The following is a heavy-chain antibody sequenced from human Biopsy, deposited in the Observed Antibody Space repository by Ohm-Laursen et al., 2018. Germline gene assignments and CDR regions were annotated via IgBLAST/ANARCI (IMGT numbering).Heavy chain of an antibody. V-gene: IGHV4-59*11. D-gene: IGHD3-3*01. CDR2: FYGSGNT. Sequence: SQTLSLTCTVSGASLSSHYWSWIRQPPGEGLEWLGYFYGSGNTYYNPSLKSRVTISVDPSKNQFSLKLNAVTAADTAVYYCAKGITVYGVVLPYYFDDWGQGTLVTVSS. CDR1: GASLSSHY. J-gene: IGHJ4*02. CDR3: AKGITVYGVVLPYYFDD.